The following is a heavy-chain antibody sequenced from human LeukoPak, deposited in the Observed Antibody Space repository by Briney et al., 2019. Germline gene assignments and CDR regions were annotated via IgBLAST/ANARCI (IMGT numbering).Heavy chain of an antibody. V-gene: IGHV3-23*01. J-gene: IGHJ4*02. Sequence: PGGSLRLSCAASGFTLSDYPMTWVRQAPGKGLQWVLLFDRGSLDTYYADSVRGRFTVSRDNDKNTLYLQMNSLRAEDTAVYYCARRGYESSGPKYYFDHWGQGILVTVSS. CDR2: FDRGSLDT. D-gene: IGHD3-22*01. CDR1: GFTLSDYP. CDR3: ARRGYESSGPKYYFDH.